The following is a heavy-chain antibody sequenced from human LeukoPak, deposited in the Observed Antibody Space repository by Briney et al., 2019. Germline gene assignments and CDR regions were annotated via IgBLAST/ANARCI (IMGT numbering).Heavy chain of an antibody. D-gene: IGHD6-19*01. Sequence: DGSLLLSRTASGFTFVDYAMTWVRQAPGKGLEWVSAVNWNGGYTYYADSVKGRITISRDDAKNSLYVQMNSLRAEDTALYYCARGPPARSSYSYFDLWGRGTLVTLCS. CDR3: ARGPPARSSYSYFDL. V-gene: IGHV3-20*04. J-gene: IGHJ2*01. CDR1: GFTFVDYA. CDR2: VNWNGGYT.